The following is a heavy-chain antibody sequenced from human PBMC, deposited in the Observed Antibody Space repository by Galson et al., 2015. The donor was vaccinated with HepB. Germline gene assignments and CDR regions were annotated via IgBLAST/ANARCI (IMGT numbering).Heavy chain of an antibody. CDR1: GFTFSSYA. V-gene: IGHV3-30-3*01. D-gene: IGHD5-18*01. Sequence: SLRLSCAASGFTFSSYATHWVRQAPGKGLEWVAVISYDGSNKYYADSVKGRFTISRDNSKNTLYLQMNSLRAEDTAVYYCARRGYGYVYYYYMDVWGKGTTVTVSS. J-gene: IGHJ6*03. CDR2: ISYDGSNK. CDR3: ARRGYGYVYYYYMDV.